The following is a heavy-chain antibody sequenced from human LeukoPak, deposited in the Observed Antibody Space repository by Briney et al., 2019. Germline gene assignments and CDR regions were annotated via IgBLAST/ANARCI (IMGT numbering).Heavy chain of an antibody. Sequence: PSETLSLTCTVSGGSISSSSYYWGWIRQPPGKGLEWIGSIYYSGSTYYNPSLKGRVTISVDTSKNQFSLKLSSVTAADTAVYYCARWGIAAAGTGAFDIWGQGTMVTVSS. D-gene: IGHD6-13*01. CDR2: IYYSGST. J-gene: IGHJ3*02. CDR3: ARWGIAAAGTGAFDI. V-gene: IGHV4-39*01. CDR1: GGSISSSSYY.